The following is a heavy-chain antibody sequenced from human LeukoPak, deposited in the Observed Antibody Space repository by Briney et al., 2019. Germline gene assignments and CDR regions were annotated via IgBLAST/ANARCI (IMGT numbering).Heavy chain of an antibody. Sequence: PSETLSLTCGVSGGSFSDFYWNWIRQPPGKGLEWIGEIKESGTTNYNPSLKSRVTMSVDTSKKEVTLKLRSVTAADTAVYYCARDRFNYYAYFMDVWGKGTTVTVSS. CDR2: IKESGTT. J-gene: IGHJ6*03. CDR3: ARDRFNYYAYFMDV. V-gene: IGHV4-34*01. D-gene: IGHD3-22*01. CDR1: GGSFSDFY.